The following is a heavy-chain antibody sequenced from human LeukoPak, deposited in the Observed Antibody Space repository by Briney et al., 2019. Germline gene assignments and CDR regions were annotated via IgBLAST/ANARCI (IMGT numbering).Heavy chain of an antibody. CDR1: GGSISSSSYY. D-gene: IGHD2-2*02. Sequence: PSGTLSLTCTVAGGSISSSSYYWGWIRQPPGKGLEWIGSFYYSKNTYYNSSLKSRVIISVDTSKNQFSLKLSSVTAADTGVYYCARHDCSSMSCYISFPFDYWGQGILVTVSS. CDR3: ARHDCSSMSCYISFPFDY. J-gene: IGHJ4*02. V-gene: IGHV4-39*01. CDR2: FYYSKNT.